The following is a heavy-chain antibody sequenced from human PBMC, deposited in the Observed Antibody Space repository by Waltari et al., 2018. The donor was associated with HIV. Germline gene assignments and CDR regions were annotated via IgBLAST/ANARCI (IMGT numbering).Heavy chain of an antibody. J-gene: IGHJ4*02. CDR3: ATLPSISMVQGVPFDS. CDR1: GYILTEFS. D-gene: IGHD3-10*01. V-gene: IGHV1-24*01. Sequence: QVQLVQSGAEVKKPGASVKVSCRVSGYILTEFSMHWVRQGPGKGLEWIGGSDPEDGEKMYGQIFQGRVTMTEDTSTDTAYMELSSLRSEDTALYYCATLPSISMVQGVPFDSWGQGTLVTVSS. CDR2: SDPEDGEK.